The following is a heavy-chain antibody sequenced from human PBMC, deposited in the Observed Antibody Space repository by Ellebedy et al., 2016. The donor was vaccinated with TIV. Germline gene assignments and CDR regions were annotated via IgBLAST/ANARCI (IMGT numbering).Heavy chain of an antibody. CDR2: IVSNGDST. CDR1: GFTFSSYA. J-gene: IGHJ4*02. D-gene: IGHD3-16*01. CDR3: VKAWGD. V-gene: IGHV3-64D*06. Sequence: GESLNISCSASGFTFSSYAMHWVRQAPGKGLEYISAIVSNGDSTYYANSVQGKFIISRDNSKNTLYLQMSSLRLEDTAVYYCVKAWGDWGQGTLVTVSS.